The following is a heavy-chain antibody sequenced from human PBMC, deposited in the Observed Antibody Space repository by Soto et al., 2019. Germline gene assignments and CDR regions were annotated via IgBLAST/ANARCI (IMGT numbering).Heavy chain of an antibody. CDR2: ISWNSGSI. Sequence: EVQLVESGGGLVQPGRSLRLSCAASGLTFDDYAMHWVRQAPGKGLEWVSGISWNSGSIGYADSVKGRFTISRDNAKNSLYLQMNSLRAEDTALYYCAKDIGYCSGGSCYYMDVWGKGTTVTVSS. CDR3: AKDIGYCSGGSCYYMDV. J-gene: IGHJ6*03. D-gene: IGHD2-15*01. CDR1: GLTFDDYA. V-gene: IGHV3-9*01.